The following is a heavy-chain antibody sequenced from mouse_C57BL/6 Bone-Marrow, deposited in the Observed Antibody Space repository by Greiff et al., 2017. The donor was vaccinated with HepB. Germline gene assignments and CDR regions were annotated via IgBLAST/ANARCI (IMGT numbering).Heavy chain of an antibody. V-gene: IGHV5-2*01. CDR3: ARQGSTDGGFAY. CDR2: INSDGGST. CDR1: EYEFPSHD. Sequence: EVQLVESGGGLVQPGQSLKLSCESTEYEFPSHDMSWVRKTPEKRLELVAAINSDGGSTYYPDTMERRFIISRDNTKKTLYLQMSSLRSEDTALYYCARQGSTDGGFAYWGQGTLVTVSA. D-gene: IGHD1-3*01. J-gene: IGHJ3*01.